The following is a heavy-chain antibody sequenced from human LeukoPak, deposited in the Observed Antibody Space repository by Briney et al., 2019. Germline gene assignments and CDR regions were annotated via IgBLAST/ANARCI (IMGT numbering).Heavy chain of an antibody. CDR1: GYTFTGYY. D-gene: IGHD6-19*01. Sequence: GASVKVSCKASGYTFTGYYMHWARQAPGQGLEWMGWINPNSGGTNYAQKFQGRVTMTRDTSISTAYMELSRLRSDDTAVYYCARAGIAVAGMCFDYWGQGTLVTVSS. J-gene: IGHJ4*02. CDR3: ARAGIAVAGMCFDY. V-gene: IGHV1-2*02. CDR2: INPNSGGT.